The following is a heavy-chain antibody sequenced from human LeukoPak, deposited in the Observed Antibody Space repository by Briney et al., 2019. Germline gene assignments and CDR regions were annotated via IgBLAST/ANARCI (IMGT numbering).Heavy chain of an antibody. J-gene: IGHJ4*02. D-gene: IGHD3-22*01. CDR2: IYYSGST. V-gene: IGHV4-39*07. CDR3: ARAGSYDSSGYYQYYFDY. CDR1: GGSISSSSYY. Sequence: PSETLSLTCTVSGGSISSSSYYWGWIRQPPGKGLEWIGSIYYSGSTYYNPSLKSRVTISVDTSKNQFSLNLSSVTAADTAVYYCARAGSYDSSGYYQYYFDYWGQGTLVTVSS.